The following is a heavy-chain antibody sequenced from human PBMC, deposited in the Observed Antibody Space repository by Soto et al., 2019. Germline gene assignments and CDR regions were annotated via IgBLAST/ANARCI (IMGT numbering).Heavy chain of an antibody. CDR1: GYTCTSYG. V-gene: IGHV1-18*01. D-gene: IGHD2-8*01. J-gene: IGHJ6*02. CDR2: ISAYNGNT. CDR3: ARGGKDCTTGVFSFYGMDV. Sequence: QVQLVQSGAEVKNPGASVKVSCKASGYTCTSYGISWVRQAPGQGLEWMGWISAYNGNTNYAQKFEGRVTMTTDTPTSTAYRELRTIRSDGAAVKYCARGGKDCTTGVFSFYGMDVWGQGTTVTVSS.